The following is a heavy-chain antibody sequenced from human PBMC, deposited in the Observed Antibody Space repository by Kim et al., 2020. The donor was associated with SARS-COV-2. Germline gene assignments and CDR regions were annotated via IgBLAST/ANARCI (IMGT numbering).Heavy chain of an antibody. CDR3: TTDFDLETYYYDSSGIKYY. D-gene: IGHD3-22*01. Sequence: VGSLRLSCAASGFTFSNAWMSWVRQAPGKGLEWVGRIKSKTDGGTTDYAAPVKGRFTISRDDSKNTLYLQMNSLKTEDTAVYYCTTDFDLETYYYDSSGIKYYWGQGTMVTVSS. CDR1: GFTFSNAW. J-gene: IGHJ3*01. CDR2: IKSKTDGGTT. V-gene: IGHV3-15*01.